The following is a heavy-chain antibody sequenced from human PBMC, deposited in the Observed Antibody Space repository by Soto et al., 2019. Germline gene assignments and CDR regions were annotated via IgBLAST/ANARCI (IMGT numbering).Heavy chain of an antibody. D-gene: IGHD6-13*01. V-gene: IGHV3-7*04. Sequence: EVQLVESGGGLVQPGGSLRLSCAASGFTLSTYWMSWVRQAPGKGLEWVANIKQDGSEKYYVDSVKGRFTISRDNANNSLYLQMNSLRVEDTAVYYCARIGRGAAGYFGRWGQGTLVIVSS. CDR1: GFTLSTYW. CDR2: IKQDGSEK. J-gene: IGHJ4*02. CDR3: ARIGRGAAGYFGR.